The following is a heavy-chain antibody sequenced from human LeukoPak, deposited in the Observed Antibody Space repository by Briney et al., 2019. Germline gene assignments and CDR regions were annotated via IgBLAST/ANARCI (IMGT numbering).Heavy chain of an antibody. CDR2: IRSSDNTI. CDR1: GFTFSSYE. V-gene: IGHV3-48*03. CDR3: ARGGYCSGGTCYEFNAFDI. Sequence: GGSLRLSCAASGFTFSSYEMNWVRQAPGKGLEWVSYIRSSDNTIHYADSVKGRFTISRDNAKNSLYLQMNSLRAEDTAVYYCARGGYCSGGTCYEFNAFDIWGQGTVVTVSS. D-gene: IGHD2-15*01. J-gene: IGHJ3*02.